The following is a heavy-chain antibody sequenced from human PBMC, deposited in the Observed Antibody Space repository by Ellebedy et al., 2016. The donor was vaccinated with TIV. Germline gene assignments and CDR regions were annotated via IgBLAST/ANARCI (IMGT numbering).Heavy chain of an antibody. J-gene: IGHJ4*02. CDR3: VKHIGRDYGDRMDY. CDR1: GFTFNSYW. D-gene: IGHD4-17*01. V-gene: IGHV3-23*01. Sequence: GESLKISCAASGFTFNSYWMSWVRQTPEKRLEWVSAISGNGGSTYSPDSVRGRFTISRDNSKTTLYLQMNSLRAEDTAIYYCVKHIGRDYGDRMDYWGQGTLVTVSS. CDR2: ISGNGGST.